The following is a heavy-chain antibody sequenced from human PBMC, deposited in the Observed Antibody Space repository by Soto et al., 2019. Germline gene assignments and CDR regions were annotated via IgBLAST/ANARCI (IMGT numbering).Heavy chain of an antibody. D-gene: IGHD6-6*01. V-gene: IGHV3-21*01. Sequence: GGSLRPSCAASGFTFSSYSMNWVRQAPGKGLEWVSSISSSSSYIYYADSVKGRFTISRDNAKNSLYLQMNSLRAEDTALYYCARLGSRSDYYYGMDVWGQGTTVTVSS. J-gene: IGHJ6*02. CDR2: ISSSSSYI. CDR1: GFTFSSYS. CDR3: ARLGSRSDYYYGMDV.